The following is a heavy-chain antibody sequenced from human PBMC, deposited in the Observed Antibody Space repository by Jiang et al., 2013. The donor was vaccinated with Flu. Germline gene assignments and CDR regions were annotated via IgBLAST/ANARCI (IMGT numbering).Heavy chain of an antibody. V-gene: IGHV1-46*01. J-gene: IGHJ2*01. CDR1: ESTFY. CDR3: ASQRGIGLTASFDL. Sequence: SGAEVKQPGASVKISCKASESTFYAHWVRQAPGQGLEWMAIINRSGTYTKYAQNFRARVTVTRDTSTNTVYMDLSSLRSEDTAIYYCASQRGIGLTASFDLWGPGTLITVSS. D-gene: IGHD2-21*02. CDR2: INRSGTYT.